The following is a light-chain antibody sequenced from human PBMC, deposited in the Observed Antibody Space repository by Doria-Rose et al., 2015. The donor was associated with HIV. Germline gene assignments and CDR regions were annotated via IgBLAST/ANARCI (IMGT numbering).Light chain of an antibody. Sequence: ASVGDRVTITCRASQSISSYLNWYQQKLGKAPKLLIFAASNLQSGVPSRFSGSGSGTDFTLTINSLLPEDFATYYCRQSSSSPPYTFGQGTKLEIK. V-gene: IGKV1-39*01. CDR3: RQSSSSPPYT. CDR1: QSISSY. J-gene: IGKJ2*01. CDR2: AAS.